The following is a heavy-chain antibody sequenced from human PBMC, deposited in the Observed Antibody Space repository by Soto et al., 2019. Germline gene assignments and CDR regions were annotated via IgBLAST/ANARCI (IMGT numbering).Heavy chain of an antibody. D-gene: IGHD6-19*01. Sequence: LDTLSLTCTVPCSSISSSSSSWGWIHHPPGKGLEWIGSIYYSGSTYYNPSLKSRVTISVDTSKNQFSLKLSSVTAADTAVYYCATDGDSSGWYGRGGAFDIWGQGTMVT. V-gene: IGHV4-39*01. CDR2: IYYSGST. CDR3: ATDGDSSGWYGRGGAFDI. CDR1: CSSISSSSSS. J-gene: IGHJ3*02.